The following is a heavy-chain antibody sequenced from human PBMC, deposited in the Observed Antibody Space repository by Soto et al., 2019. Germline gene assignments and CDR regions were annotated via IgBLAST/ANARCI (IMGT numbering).Heavy chain of an antibody. V-gene: IGHV3-30*18. D-gene: IGHD3-22*01. CDR1: GFTFSSYA. Sequence: QVQLVASGGGVVQHGRSLRLSCAASGFTFSSYAMHWVRQSPGKGLEWVAVISYDGNNYYYADSVKGRFTISRDNSKNTLYLQMNRPRAEHTAVYYCAKDAEYYYDRGALGVVDYWGQGTLVTVSS. J-gene: IGHJ4*02. CDR2: ISYDGNNY. CDR3: AKDAEYYYDRGALGVVDY.